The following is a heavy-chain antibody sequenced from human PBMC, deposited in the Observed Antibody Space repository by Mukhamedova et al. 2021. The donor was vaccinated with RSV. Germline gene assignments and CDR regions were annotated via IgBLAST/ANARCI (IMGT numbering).Heavy chain of an antibody. D-gene: IGHD4-11*01. J-gene: IGHJ4*01. CDR3: TTGPRDFYSTYVEY. V-gene: IGHV3-30*03. CDR1: G. Sequence: GMQWVRQAPGKGLERVAIISFAGHNWRYADSVKGRFIISRENSKNPLFLQMSSLRPEDSAVYFCTTGPRDFYSTYVEYWG. CDR2: ISFAGHNW.